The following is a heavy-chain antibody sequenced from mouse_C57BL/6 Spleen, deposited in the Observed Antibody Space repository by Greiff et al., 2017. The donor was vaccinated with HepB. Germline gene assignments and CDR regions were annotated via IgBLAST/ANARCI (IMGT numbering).Heavy chain of an antibody. CDR3: ARGYYGSSPYWYFDV. CDR2: IYPGSGNT. D-gene: IGHD1-1*01. J-gene: IGHJ1*03. V-gene: IGHV1-76*01. Sequence: VQLQQSGAELVRPGASVELSCKASGYTFTDYYINWVKQRPGQGLEWIARIYPGSGNTYYNEKFKGKATLNAEKSSSTAYMQLSSLTSEDSAVYFCARGYYGSSPYWYFDVWGTGTTVTVSS. CDR1: GYTFTDYY.